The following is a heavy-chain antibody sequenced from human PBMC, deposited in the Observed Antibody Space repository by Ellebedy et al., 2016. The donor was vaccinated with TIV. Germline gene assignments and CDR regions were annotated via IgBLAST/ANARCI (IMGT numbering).Heavy chain of an antibody. Sequence: GESLKISXVASGFSFSYYWMAWVRHVPGRGLEWVANIKGDGSDNYYVDSVRGRFSISRDNSKQSLYLQMNSLRDEDTAVYYCARESGIAARGVDYWGQGTLVTVSS. V-gene: IGHV3-7*01. D-gene: IGHD6-6*01. CDR3: ARESGIAARGVDY. CDR1: GFSFSYYW. CDR2: IKGDGSDN. J-gene: IGHJ4*02.